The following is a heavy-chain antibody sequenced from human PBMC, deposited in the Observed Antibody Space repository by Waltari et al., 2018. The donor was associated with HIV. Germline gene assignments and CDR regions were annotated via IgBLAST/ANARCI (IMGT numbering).Heavy chain of an antibody. J-gene: IGHJ6*02. V-gene: IGHV3-66*01. D-gene: IGHD5-18*01. CDR1: GLTVSRNY. Sequence: EVQLVESGGGLVQPGGSLRLSCAASGLTVSRNYLSWSRQAPGKGLEWVSLIYTGGSTYYADSVKGRFTISRDNSKNTLYLQMNSLRAEDTAVYYCASPDTTMVHGHYYFYHMDVWGQGTTVTVSS. CDR3: ASPDTTMVHGHYYFYHMDV. CDR2: IYTGGST.